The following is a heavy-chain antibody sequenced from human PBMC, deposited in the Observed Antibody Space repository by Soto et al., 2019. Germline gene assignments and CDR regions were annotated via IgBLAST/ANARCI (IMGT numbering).Heavy chain of an antibody. V-gene: IGHV3-30-3*01. D-gene: IGHD6-19*01. J-gene: IGHJ3*01. CDR2: FSYDGDTK. Sequence: QLQLVESGGGVAQPERSLRLSCEASGFTFSAFDMHWVRQSPGKRLEWVATFSYDGDTKYYAHSAKGRFTISRDNSRNTLDLLMNSLRAEVTPMYYCTREGSAVIGTPFELWGEGTMVVVSS. CDR3: TREGSAVIGTPFEL. CDR1: GFTFSAFD.